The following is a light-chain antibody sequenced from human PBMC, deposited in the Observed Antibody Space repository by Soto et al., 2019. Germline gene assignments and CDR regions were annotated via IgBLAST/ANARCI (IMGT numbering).Light chain of an antibody. CDR2: DAS. CDR3: QQLYTLPFT. V-gene: IGKV1-5*01. CDR1: QSISSW. Sequence: DIQMTQSPSTLSASVGDRVTITCRASQSISSWLAWYQQKPGKAPKLLIYDASSLESGVPSRFSGSGSATEFTLTISGLLPEDFAAYHCQQLYTLPFTFGQGTRLEIK. J-gene: IGKJ5*01.